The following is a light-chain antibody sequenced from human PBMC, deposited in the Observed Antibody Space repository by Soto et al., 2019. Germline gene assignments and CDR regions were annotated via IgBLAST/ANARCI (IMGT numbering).Light chain of an antibody. V-gene: IGKV3-15*01. Sequence: EIVMTQSPATLSVSPGERATLSCRASQGVSSNLAWYQQKPGQASRLLIYDTSTRATGFPARFSASGSGTEFTLTISSLQSEDFAVYYCQQYNNWPPVFGQGTKLEIK. J-gene: IGKJ2*01. CDR3: QQYNNWPPV. CDR2: DTS. CDR1: QGVSSN.